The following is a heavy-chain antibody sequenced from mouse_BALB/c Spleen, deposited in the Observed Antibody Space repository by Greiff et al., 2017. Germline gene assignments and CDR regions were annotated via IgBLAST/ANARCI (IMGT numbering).Heavy chain of an antibody. CDR1: GFTFSSYG. D-gene: IGHD2-4*01. V-gene: IGHV5-6-3*01. CDR3: ARDDYDGVDY. J-gene: IGHJ2*01. CDR2: INSNGGST. Sequence: EVQLVESGGGLVQPGGSLKLSCAASGFTFSSYGMSWVRQTPDKRLELVATINSNGGSTYYPDSVKGRFTISRDNAKNTLYLQMSSLKSEDTAMYYCARDDYDGVDYWGQGTTLTVSS.